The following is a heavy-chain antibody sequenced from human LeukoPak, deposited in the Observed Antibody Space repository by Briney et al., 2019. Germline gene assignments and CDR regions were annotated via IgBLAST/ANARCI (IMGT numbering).Heavy chain of an antibody. CDR1: GGSFSGYY. CDR2: INHSGST. V-gene: IGHV4-34*01. Sequence: SETLSLTCAVYGGSFSGYYWSWIRQPPGKGLEWIGEINHSGSTNYNPSLKSRVTISVDTSKNQFSLKLSSVTAADTAVYYCARARDYYYYYMDVWGKGTTVTVSS. J-gene: IGHJ6*03. CDR3: ARARDYYYYYMDV.